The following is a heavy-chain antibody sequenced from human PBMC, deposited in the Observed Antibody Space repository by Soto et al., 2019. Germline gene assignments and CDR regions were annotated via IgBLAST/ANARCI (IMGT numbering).Heavy chain of an antibody. CDR1: GGSITSSY. Sequence: SETLSLTCTVSGGSITSSYWSWIRRPPGKGLEWIAYIYDTGISGYTPSTSYNPSLKSRVTMSVDTSKSQFSLKLTSVTAEDTAVYYCARESGSYPNYYYYGMDVWGQGTTVTVSS. V-gene: IGHV4-59*01. CDR3: ARESGSYPNYYYYGMDV. CDR2: IYDTGISGYTPST. J-gene: IGHJ6*02. D-gene: IGHD1-26*01.